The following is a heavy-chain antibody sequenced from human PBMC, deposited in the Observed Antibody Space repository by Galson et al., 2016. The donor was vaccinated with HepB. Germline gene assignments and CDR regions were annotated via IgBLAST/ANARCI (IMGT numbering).Heavy chain of an antibody. V-gene: IGHV1-2*02. CDR3: ATVGIEVPGDY. CDR2: INPNSGGT. D-gene: IGHD6-19*01. J-gene: IGHJ4*02. CDR1: GYTFTGYY. Sequence: SVKVSCKASGYTFTGYYMHWMRQAPGQGPEWMGWINPNSGGTKYEQKFQGRVTMTRDTSIRKAYMELSRLGSDDTAVYYCATVGIEVPGDYWGQGTLINVSS.